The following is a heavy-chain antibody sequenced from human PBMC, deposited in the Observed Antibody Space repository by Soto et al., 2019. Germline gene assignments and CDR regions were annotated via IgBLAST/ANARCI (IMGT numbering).Heavy chain of an antibody. CDR2: INPNSGGT. V-gene: IGHV1-2*02. CDR3: ARNRSGWYSHFDY. J-gene: IGHJ4*02. Sequence: ASVKVSCKASGYTFTGYYMHWVRQAPGQGLEWMGWINPNSGGTNYAQKFQGRVTMTRDTSISTAYMELSRLRSDDTAVYYCARNRSGWYSHFDYWGQGTLVTVYS. D-gene: IGHD6-19*01. CDR1: GYTFTGYY.